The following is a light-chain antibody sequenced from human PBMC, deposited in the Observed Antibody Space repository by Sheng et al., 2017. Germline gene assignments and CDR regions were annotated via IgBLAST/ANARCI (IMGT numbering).Light chain of an antibody. CDR2: AAS. CDR3: QQFNSYHWT. J-gene: IGKJ1*01. Sequence: QLTQSPSSLSASVGDRVIITCRASQGISTYLAWYQQKPGKAPKLLIYAASTLQSGVPSRFSGSGSGTDFTLTISSLQPDDFATYYCQQFNSYHWTFGQGTKVEIK. V-gene: IGKV1-9*01. CDR1: QGISTY.